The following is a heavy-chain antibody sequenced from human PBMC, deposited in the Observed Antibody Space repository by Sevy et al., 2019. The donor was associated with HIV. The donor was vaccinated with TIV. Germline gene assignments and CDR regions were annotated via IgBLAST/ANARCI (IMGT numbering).Heavy chain of an antibody. V-gene: IGHV3-30-3*01. CDR2: ISYDGSNK. Sequence: GGSLRLSCAASGITFSSHAMHWVRQAPGKGLEWVTIISYDGSNKYYADSVKGRFTISRDNSKNTLYLQMNSLRAKDTAVYYCARADYGDYSGEFDYWGQGTLVTVSS. D-gene: IGHD4-17*01. CDR1: GITFSSHA. J-gene: IGHJ4*02. CDR3: ARADYGDYSGEFDY.